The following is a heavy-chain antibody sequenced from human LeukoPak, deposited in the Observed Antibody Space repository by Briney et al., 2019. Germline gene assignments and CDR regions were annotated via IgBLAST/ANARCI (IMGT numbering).Heavy chain of an antibody. CDR3: ARGSTLIRGFDY. J-gene: IGHJ4*02. CDR1: GGSISSYY. D-gene: IGHD3-10*01. Sequence: SETLSLTCTVSGGSISSYYWSWIRQPPGKGLEWIGYIYYSGSTNYNPSLKSRVTISVDTSKNQFSLKLSSVTAADTAVYYCARGSTLIRGFDYWGQGTLVTVSS. V-gene: IGHV4-59*12. CDR2: IYYSGST.